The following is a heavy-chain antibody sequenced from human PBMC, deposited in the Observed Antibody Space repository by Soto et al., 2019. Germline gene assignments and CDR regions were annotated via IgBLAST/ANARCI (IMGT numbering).Heavy chain of an antibody. Sequence: ASVKVSCKASGYTFTSYGISWVRQAPGQGLEWMGWFSAYNGNTNYAQKLQGRVTMTTDTSTSTAYMELRSLRSDDTAVYYCARDGYCSGGSCYYWNSLSVVSDYWGQGTLVTVSS. D-gene: IGHD2-15*01. CDR2: FSAYNGNT. CDR3: ARDGYCSGGSCYYWNSLSVVSDY. J-gene: IGHJ4*02. V-gene: IGHV1-18*01. CDR1: GYTFTSYG.